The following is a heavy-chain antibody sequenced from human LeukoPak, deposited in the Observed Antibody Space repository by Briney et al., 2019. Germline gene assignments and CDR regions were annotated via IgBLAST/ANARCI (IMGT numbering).Heavy chain of an antibody. Sequence: SETLSLTCAVYGGSFNGYYWSWIRQPPGKGLEWIGEINHSGGTNYNPSLKSRVSISVDTSKNQFSLKLSSVTAADTAVYYCARRGLWSGYYCFDYWGPGTLVTVSS. D-gene: IGHD3-3*01. V-gene: IGHV4-34*01. J-gene: IGHJ4*02. CDR2: INHSGGT. CDR1: GGSFNGYY. CDR3: ARRGLWSGYYCFDY.